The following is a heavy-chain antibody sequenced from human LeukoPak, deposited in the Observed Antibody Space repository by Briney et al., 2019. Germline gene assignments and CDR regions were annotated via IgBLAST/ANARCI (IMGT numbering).Heavy chain of an antibody. CDR3: AKYYYYPSGSSFDY. CDR2: IRSNGGTI. CDR1: GFTFSSCS. J-gene: IGHJ4*02. Sequence: GGSLRLSCAASGFTFSSCSMNWVRQAPGKGLEWVAYIRSNGGTIYYADSVKGRFTLSRDNAKNSLYLQMNSLRAEDTAVYYCAKYYYYPSGSSFDYWGQGTLVTVSS. D-gene: IGHD3-10*01. V-gene: IGHV3-48*04.